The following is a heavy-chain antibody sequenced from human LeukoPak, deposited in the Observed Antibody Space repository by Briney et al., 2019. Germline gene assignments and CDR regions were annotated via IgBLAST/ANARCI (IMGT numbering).Heavy chain of an antibody. J-gene: IGHJ3*02. CDR1: GGSISSSSYY. V-gene: IGHV4-39*01. Sequence: PSETLSLTCTVSGGSISSSSYYWGWIRQPPGKGLEWIGSIYYSGSTYYNPSLKGRVTISVDTSKNQFSLKLSSVTAADTAVYYCASPRGLMYYYDSSGYYSNAFDIWGQGTMVTVSS. CDR2: IYYSGST. D-gene: IGHD3-22*01. CDR3: ASPRGLMYYYDSSGYYSNAFDI.